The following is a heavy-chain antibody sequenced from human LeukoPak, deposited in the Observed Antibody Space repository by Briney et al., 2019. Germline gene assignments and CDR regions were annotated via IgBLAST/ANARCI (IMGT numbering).Heavy chain of an antibody. CDR1: GFTFSSYE. D-gene: IGHD3-16*01. CDR3: AKDDAWGRYKD. CDR2: ISPSGEIT. V-gene: IGHV3-23*01. J-gene: IGHJ1*01. Sequence: GGSLRLSCAASGFTFSSYEMNWVRQAPGKGLEWVSGISPSGEITYYTDSVKGRFTISRDNSKHTVSLQMNSLRGEDTAVYYCAKDDAWGRYKDWGQGTLVTVSS.